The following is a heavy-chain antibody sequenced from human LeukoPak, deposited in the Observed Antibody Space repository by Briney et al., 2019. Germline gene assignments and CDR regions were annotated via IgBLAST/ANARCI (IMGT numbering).Heavy chain of an antibody. V-gene: IGHV3-21*01. Sequence: GGSLRLSCAGSGLTFSRYSMNWFRQAPGKGLERVSSISSNSSYIFYADSVKGRFTISRDNANNSLYLQMSSLRAEDTAVYYCARDAQWLVPEGYYFYMDVWGKGTTVTVSS. CDR2: ISSNSSYI. J-gene: IGHJ6*03. D-gene: IGHD6-19*01. CDR1: GLTFSRYS. CDR3: ARDAQWLVPEGYYFYMDV.